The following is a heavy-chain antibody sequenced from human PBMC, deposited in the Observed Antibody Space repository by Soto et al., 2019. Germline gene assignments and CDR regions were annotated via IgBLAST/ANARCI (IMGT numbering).Heavy chain of an antibody. CDR3: ARGRSTTVTRRLFVY. CDR2: INNIGST. V-gene: IGHV4-34*01. J-gene: IGHJ4*02. Sequence: SETLSLPCAVYGGSFTTYYWSWIRQSPGKGLEWIGEINNIGSTNYNPSLKSRVTISVDTSKNQFSLKLNSVTAADTAVYYCARGRSTTVTRRLFVYWGEGTMVTVSS. CDR1: GGSFTTYY. D-gene: IGHD4-4*01.